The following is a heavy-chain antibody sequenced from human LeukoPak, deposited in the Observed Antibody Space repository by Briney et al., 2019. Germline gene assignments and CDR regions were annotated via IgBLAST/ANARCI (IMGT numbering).Heavy chain of an antibody. D-gene: IGHD3-9*01. V-gene: IGHV4-59*12. J-gene: IGHJ5*02. CDR2: IYNSGST. CDR1: GGSISVYY. CDR3: ARDYDVLTAYPPTQLFDP. Sequence: SSETLSLTCTVSGGSISVYYWSWIRQPPGKGLEWIGYIYNSGSTNYNPSLKSRVTMSVDTSKNQFSLKLNSVTAADTAVYYCARDYDVLTAYPPTQLFDPWGQGTLVTVSS.